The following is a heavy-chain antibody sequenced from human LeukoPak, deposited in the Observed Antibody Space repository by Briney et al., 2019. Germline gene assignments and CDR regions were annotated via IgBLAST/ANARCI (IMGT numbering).Heavy chain of an antibody. CDR2: ISSSSSTI. CDR3: AKTSLLLWFGD. J-gene: IGHJ4*02. D-gene: IGHD3-10*01. CDR1: GFTFSSYS. Sequence: GGSLRLSCAASGFTFSSYSMNWVRQAPGKGREWVSYISSSSSTIYYADSVKGRFTISRDNAKNSLYLQMNSLRAEDTAVYYCAKTSLLLWFGDWGQGTLVTVSS. V-gene: IGHV3-48*01.